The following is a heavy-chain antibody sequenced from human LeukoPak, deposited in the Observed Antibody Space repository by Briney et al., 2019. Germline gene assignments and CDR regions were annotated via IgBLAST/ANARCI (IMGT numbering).Heavy chain of an antibody. Sequence: GGSLRLSCAASGFTFSSYAMSWVRQAPGKGLEWVSAISGSGGSTYYADSVKGQFTISRDKSKNTLHLQMNSLRAEDTAVYYCAKQNGGSGYFDYWGQGTLVTVSS. CDR3: AKQNGGSGYFDY. D-gene: IGHD2-15*01. J-gene: IGHJ4*02. CDR2: ISGSGGST. CDR1: GFTFSSYA. V-gene: IGHV3-23*01.